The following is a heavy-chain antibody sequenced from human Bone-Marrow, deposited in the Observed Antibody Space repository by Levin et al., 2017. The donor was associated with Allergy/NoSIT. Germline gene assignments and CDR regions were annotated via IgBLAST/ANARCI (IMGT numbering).Heavy chain of an antibody. CDR2: IFSNDEK. CDR1: GFSLSDPRMG. CDR3: ARVDTTMGDFEY. V-gene: IGHV2-26*01. D-gene: IGHD5-18*01. J-gene: IGHJ4*02. Sequence: SGPTLVKPTETLTLTCTVSGFSLSDPRMGVSWIRQPPGKALEWLAYIFSNDEKSYSRSLKSRLTISKDTSNTQVVLTMTNMDPVDTATYFCARVDTTMGDFEYWGQGTLVTVSS.